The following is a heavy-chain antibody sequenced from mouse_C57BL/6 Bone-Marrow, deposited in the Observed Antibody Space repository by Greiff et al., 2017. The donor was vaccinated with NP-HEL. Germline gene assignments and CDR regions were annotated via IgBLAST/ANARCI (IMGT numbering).Heavy chain of an antibody. V-gene: IGHV14-4*01. CDR3: TYYSNYVDY. Sequence: EVKLMESGAELVRPGASVKLSCTASGFNIKDDYMHWVKQRPEQGLEWIGWIDPENGDTEYASKFQGKATITADTSSNTAYLQLSSLTSEDTAVYYCTYYSNYVDYWGQGTTLTVSS. D-gene: IGHD2-5*01. CDR2: IDPENGDT. CDR1: GFNIKDDY. J-gene: IGHJ2*01.